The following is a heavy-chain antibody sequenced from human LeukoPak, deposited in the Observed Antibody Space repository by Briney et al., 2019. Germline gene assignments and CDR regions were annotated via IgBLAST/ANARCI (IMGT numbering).Heavy chain of an antibody. V-gene: IGHV3-11*01. J-gene: IGHJ4*02. CDR1: GFTFSDYY. CDR3: ARDRSISGVVTIDF. Sequence: GGSLRLSCAASGFTFSDYYMSWIRQAPGKGLEWVSYISSSGSTIYYADSVKGRFTISRDNAKNSLYLQMNSLRAEDTAVYYCARDRSISGVVTIDFRGQGTLVTVSS. D-gene: IGHD3-3*01. CDR2: ISSSGSTI.